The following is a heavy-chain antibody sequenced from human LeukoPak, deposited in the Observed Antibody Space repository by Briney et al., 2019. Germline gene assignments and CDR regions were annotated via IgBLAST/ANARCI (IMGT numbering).Heavy chain of an antibody. V-gene: IGHV3-23*01. J-gene: IGHJ4*02. CDR2: ISGSGGST. D-gene: IGHD3-10*01. CDR3: AKTFGGFGELLPFDY. Sequence: GGSLRLSCAASGFTFSSYAMSWVRQAPGKGLEWVSAISGSGGSTYYADSVKGRFTISRDNSKNTLYLQMNSLRAEDTAVYYCAKTFGGFGELLPFDYWGQGTLVTVSS. CDR1: GFTFSSYA.